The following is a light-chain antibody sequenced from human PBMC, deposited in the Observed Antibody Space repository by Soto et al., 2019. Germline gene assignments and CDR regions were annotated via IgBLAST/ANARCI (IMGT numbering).Light chain of an antibody. CDR2: AAS. CDR1: QSVSSSY. Sequence: EIVLTQSPGTLSLSPGERATLSCRASQSVSSSYLAWYPQKPGQAPRLLIYAASSRATGIPDRFSGSGSGTDFILTISRLEPEDFAVYYCQQYGTSPQGFGPGTKVEIK. CDR3: QQYGTSPQG. V-gene: IGKV3-20*01. J-gene: IGKJ3*01.